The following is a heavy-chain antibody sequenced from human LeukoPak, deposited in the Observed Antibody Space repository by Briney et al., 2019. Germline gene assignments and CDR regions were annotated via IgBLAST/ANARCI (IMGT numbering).Heavy chain of an antibody. CDR2: INPNSGDT. CDR3: ARHAYYYGSGSFGMDV. Sequence: ASVKDSCKASGYTFTGYYLHWVRRAPGQWLELLGWINPNSGDTHYAQKFQGRVTMTRDTSISTAYMELSRLRSDDRAGYYCARHAYYYGSGSFGMDVWGQGTTVTVSS. J-gene: IGHJ6*02. CDR1: GYTFTGYY. V-gene: IGHV1-2*02. D-gene: IGHD3-10*01.